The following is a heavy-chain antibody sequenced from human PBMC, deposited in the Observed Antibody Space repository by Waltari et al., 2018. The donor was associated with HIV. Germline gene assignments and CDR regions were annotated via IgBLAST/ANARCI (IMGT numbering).Heavy chain of an antibody. D-gene: IGHD6-25*01. V-gene: IGHV3-43D*04. CDR3: AKGHSSGWTGIDY. Sequence: EVQLVESGGVVLQPGGSLRLPCVASGFSFNAYAMHWVRQAPGKGLEWVALIAWDGDSKYYADSVKGRFTVSRDNSKYSLYLQMNSLRPDDSALYYCAKGHSSGWTGIDYWGQGTLVTVSS. J-gene: IGHJ4*02. CDR1: GFSFNAYA. CDR2: IAWDGDSK.